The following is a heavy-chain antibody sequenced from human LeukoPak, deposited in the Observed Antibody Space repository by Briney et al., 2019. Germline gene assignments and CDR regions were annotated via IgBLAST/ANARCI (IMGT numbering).Heavy chain of an antibody. J-gene: IGHJ4*02. CDR2: IYHSGST. CDR1: GGSISSGGYS. CDR3: ARIFYDSSGYHWAFDY. Sequence: SETLSLTCAVSGGSISSGGYSWSWIRQPPGKGLEWIGYIYHSGSTNYNPSLKSRVTISVDTSRNQLSLKLSSVTAADTAVYYCARIFYDSSGYHWAFDYWGQGTLVTVSS. D-gene: IGHD3-22*01. V-gene: IGHV4-30-2*02.